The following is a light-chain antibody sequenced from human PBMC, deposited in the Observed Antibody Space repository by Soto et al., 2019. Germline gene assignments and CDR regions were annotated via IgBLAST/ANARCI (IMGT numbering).Light chain of an antibody. CDR2: AAS. CDR3: HQYNSWPYT. Sequence: EIVMTQSPATLSLSPGDRATLSCRASQSVNVNLAWYQQRPGQAPRVLIYAASTRATGVPDRFSGSGSGTEFTLTISGLQPEDFAVHYCHQYNSWPYTFGQGTKVERK. J-gene: IGKJ2*01. CDR1: QSVNVN. V-gene: IGKV3-15*01.